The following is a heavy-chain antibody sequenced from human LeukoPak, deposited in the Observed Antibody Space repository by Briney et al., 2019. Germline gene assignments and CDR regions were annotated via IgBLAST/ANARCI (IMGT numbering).Heavy chain of an antibody. Sequence: PGRSLRLSCAASGFTFSSYGMHWVRQAPGKGMEWVAVISYDGSNKYYAVSVKGRFTISRDNSKNKLYLQMNSLRAEDTAVYYCAKDITGRFDYWGQGTLVTVSS. J-gene: IGHJ4*02. CDR1: GFTFSSYG. D-gene: IGHD3-3*01. CDR2: ISYDGSNK. CDR3: AKDITGRFDY. V-gene: IGHV3-30*18.